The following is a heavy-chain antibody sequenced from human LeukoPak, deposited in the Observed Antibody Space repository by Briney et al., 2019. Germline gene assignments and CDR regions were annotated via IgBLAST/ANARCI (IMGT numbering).Heavy chain of an antibody. Sequence: GGSLRLSCAASGFTFSSYAMHWVRQAPGKGLEWVSFIRYDGSNKYYGDSAKGRLTISRDNSKNTLYLQMNSLRAEDTAVYYCAKDQWWFGESNAFDVWGQGTVVTVSS. V-gene: IGHV3-30*02. CDR3: AKDQWWFGESNAFDV. CDR1: GFTFSSYA. D-gene: IGHD3-10*01. J-gene: IGHJ3*01. CDR2: IRYDGSNK.